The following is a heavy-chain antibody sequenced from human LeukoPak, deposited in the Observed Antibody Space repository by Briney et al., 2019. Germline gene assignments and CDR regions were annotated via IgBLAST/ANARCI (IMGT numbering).Heavy chain of an antibody. CDR1: GFTFSSYW. J-gene: IGHJ4*02. D-gene: IGHD6-6*01. Sequence: PGGSLRLSCAASGFTFSSYWIHWVRQVPGKGLVWVSRIHGDGRTTTYADSVKGRFTISRDNAKNTLYLQMNSLRDEDTAVYYCARDWEQLSDWGQGTLVTVSS. CDR2: IHGDGRTT. V-gene: IGHV3-74*01. CDR3: ARDWEQLSD.